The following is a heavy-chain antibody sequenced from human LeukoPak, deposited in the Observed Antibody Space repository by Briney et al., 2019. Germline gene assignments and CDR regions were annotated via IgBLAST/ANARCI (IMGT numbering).Heavy chain of an antibody. CDR2: ISAYNGNT. CDR3: ARDPGGYGDYKWTDYYYYGMDV. D-gene: IGHD4-17*01. J-gene: IGHJ6*02. Sequence: ASVKVSCKPSGYTFTSYGISWVRQAPGQGLEWMGWISAYNGNTNYAQKLQGRVTMTTDTSTSTAYMELRSLRSDDTAVYYCARDPGGYGDYKWTDYYYYGMDVWGQGTTVTVSS. CDR1: GYTFTSYG. V-gene: IGHV1-18*01.